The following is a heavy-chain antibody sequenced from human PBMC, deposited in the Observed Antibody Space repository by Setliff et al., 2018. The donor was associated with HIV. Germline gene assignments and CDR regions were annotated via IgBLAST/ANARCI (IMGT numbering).Heavy chain of an antibody. CDR1: GYTFTDYA. D-gene: IGHD1-20*01. CDR2: INAGNGNT. V-gene: IGHV1-3*01. CDR3: ARDQRAYNWNDAVFYYYGLDV. Sequence: GASVNVSCKASGYTFTDYAMNWVRQAPGQGLEWMGWINAGNGNTKYSQKFQGRVTITRDTSASTAYMELSSLRSEDTAVYYCARDQRAYNWNDAVFYYYGLDVWGQGTTVTVSS. J-gene: IGHJ6*02.